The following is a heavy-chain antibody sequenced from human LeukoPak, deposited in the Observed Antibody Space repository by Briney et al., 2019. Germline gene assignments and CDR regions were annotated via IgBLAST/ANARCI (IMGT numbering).Heavy chain of an antibody. J-gene: IGHJ4*02. CDR2: INPKSGAT. D-gene: IGHD3-10*01. Sequence: APVKVSCKASGYTFNDNYIHWVRQAPGQGLEWMGWINPKSGATSYAQKFQGRVTMTRDTSITTAYMELNSLTSDDTAVFYCAKDSSYYGSGSYYNSDYWGQGTLFTVSS. CDR1: GYTFNDNY. V-gene: IGHV1-2*02. CDR3: AKDSSYYGSGSYYNSDY.